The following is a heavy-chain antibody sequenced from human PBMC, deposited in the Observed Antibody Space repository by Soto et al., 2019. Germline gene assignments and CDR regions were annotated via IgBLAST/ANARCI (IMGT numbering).Heavy chain of an antibody. CDR1: GNTFTNYY. J-gene: IGHJ4*02. CDR2: INPSGGHT. D-gene: IGHD2-21*02. Sequence: QVQLMQSGAEVKKPGASVKVSCKASGNTFTNYYIHWVRQAPGQGLEWMGTINPSGGHTTYAQKFLGRVTMIRDTSTSTLYMELTSLSSEDTAVYYCARGGHVVVVTAAFDYWGQGTLVTVAS. CDR3: ARGGHVVVVTAAFDY. V-gene: IGHV1-46*01.